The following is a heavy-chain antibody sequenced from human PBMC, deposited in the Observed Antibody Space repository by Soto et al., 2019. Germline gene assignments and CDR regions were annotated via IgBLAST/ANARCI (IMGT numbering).Heavy chain of an antibody. CDR2: IYYSGST. J-gene: IGHJ4*02. Sequence: QVQLQESGPGLVKPSQTLSLTCTVSGGSISSGFAYWSWIRQRPGKGLEWIGNIYYSGSTYNNPSLKGRVAISVDTSKNHFSLNLRSVTAADTAIYYCAKGEAEGPGYDDWGQGTLVTVSS. CDR1: GGSISSGFAY. V-gene: IGHV4-31*03. CDR3: AKGEAEGPGYDD. D-gene: IGHD6-25*01.